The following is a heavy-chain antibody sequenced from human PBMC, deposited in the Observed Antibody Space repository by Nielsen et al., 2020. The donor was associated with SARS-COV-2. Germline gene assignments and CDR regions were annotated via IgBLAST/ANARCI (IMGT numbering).Heavy chain of an antibody. D-gene: IGHD3-16*02. J-gene: IGHJ5*01. CDR3: VRLIKDYNNLWGSYRWFDS. V-gene: IGHV4-30-4*01. Sequence: WIRQPPGKGLEWLGYISHTGNTYYSPSFQSRLSVSVDTSNNQFFLRLSSVTAADTALYFCVRLIKDYNNLWGSYRWFDSWGRGALVTVSS. CDR2: ISHTGNT.